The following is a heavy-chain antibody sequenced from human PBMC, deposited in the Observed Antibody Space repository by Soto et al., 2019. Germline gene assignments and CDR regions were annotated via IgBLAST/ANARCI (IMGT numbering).Heavy chain of an antibody. D-gene: IGHD3-10*01. CDR2: IIPIFGTA. Sequence: ASVKVSCKASGGTFSSYAISWVRQAPGQGLEWMGGIIPIFGTANYAQKFQGRVTITADESTSTAYMELSSLRSEDTAVYYCARDSILVGGSGSYSYWGQGTLVTVSS. CDR1: GGTFSSYA. J-gene: IGHJ4*02. CDR3: ARDSILVGGSGSYSY. V-gene: IGHV1-69*13.